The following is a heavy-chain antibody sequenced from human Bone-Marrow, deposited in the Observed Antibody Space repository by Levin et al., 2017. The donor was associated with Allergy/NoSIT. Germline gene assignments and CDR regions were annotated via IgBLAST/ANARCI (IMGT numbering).Heavy chain of an antibody. D-gene: IGHD3-16*01. V-gene: IGHV3-23*01. Sequence: GGSLRLSCAASGFIFSSYAINWVRQAPGKGLDWVSAISGGGETTLYADSVKGRFTISRDNSKNTLYRQMNSLRTEDTALYYCARKLTPGDTHSFDIWGQGTMVTVSS. CDR1: GFIFSSYA. CDR3: ARKLTPGDTHSFDI. CDR2: ISGGGETT. J-gene: IGHJ3*02.